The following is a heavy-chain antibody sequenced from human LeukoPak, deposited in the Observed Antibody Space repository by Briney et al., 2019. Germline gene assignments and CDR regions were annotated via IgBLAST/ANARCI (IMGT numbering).Heavy chain of an antibody. CDR1: GYTFTDYY. CDR3: ARDVGGYSGYDYSVGDY. Sequence: GASVKVSCKASGYTFTDYYMHWVRQAPGQGLEWMGWINPNSGDTNYAQKLQGRVTMTTDTSTSTAYMELRSLRSDDTAVYYCARDVGGYSGYDYSVGDYWGQGTLVTVSS. J-gene: IGHJ4*02. D-gene: IGHD5-12*01. V-gene: IGHV1-2*02. CDR2: INPNSGDT.